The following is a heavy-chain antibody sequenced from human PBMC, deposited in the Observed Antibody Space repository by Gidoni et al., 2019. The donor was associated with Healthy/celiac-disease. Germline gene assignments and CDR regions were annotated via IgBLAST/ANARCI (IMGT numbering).Heavy chain of an antibody. CDR2: INTGNGNT. CDR3: ARGDYGYDY. V-gene: IGHV1-3*04. Sequence: QVQLVQSGAEEKKPGASVKVSCKASGYTFISYLIHWVRQAPGQRLEWMGWINTGNGNTNYSQKFQGRLTITKETSAGTASMGLSSLGSEDTAVFYCARGDYGYDYWGQGTRVTVSS. D-gene: IGHD2-2*03. J-gene: IGHJ4*02. CDR1: GYTFISYL.